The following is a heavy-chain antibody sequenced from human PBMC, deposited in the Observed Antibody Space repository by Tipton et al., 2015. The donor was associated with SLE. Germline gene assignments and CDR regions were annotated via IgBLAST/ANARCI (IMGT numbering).Heavy chain of an antibody. J-gene: IGHJ4*02. CDR2: ISGSGSNT. V-gene: IGHV3-23*01. CDR1: GFTFSRYA. Sequence: SLRLSCTASGFTFSRYAMSWVRQAPGKGLEWVSGISGSGSNTYYIESVKGRFTISRDNSKMSLYLQLNSLRPDDTAVYFCAKGKGYFDVLTGYYAFDYWGQGTLVTVSS. D-gene: IGHD3-9*01. CDR3: AKGKGYFDVLTGYYAFDY.